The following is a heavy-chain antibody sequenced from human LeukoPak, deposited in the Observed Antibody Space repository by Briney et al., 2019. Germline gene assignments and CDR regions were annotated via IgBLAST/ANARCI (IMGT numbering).Heavy chain of an antibody. J-gene: IGHJ3*02. CDR2: IYYNGST. Sequence: SETLSLTCTVPGGSVSSGSYYWSWIRQPPGKGLEWIGYIYYNGSTNYNPSLKSRVTISVDTSKNQFSLKLSSVTAADTAVYYCARGVGYYDSSGIFIWGQGTMVTVSS. V-gene: IGHV4-61*01. CDR1: GGSVSSGSYY. CDR3: ARGVGYYDSSGIFI. D-gene: IGHD3-22*01.